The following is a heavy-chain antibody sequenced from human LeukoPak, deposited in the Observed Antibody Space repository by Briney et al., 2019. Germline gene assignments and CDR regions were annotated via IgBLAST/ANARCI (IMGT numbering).Heavy chain of an antibody. CDR1: GFTFSSNA. D-gene: IGHD1-1*01. CDR2: VSGSGGST. Sequence: GGSLRLSCAASGFTFSSNAMSWVRQTPGKGLEWVTAVSGSGGSTYYADSVKGRFSISRDNSKNTLYLQMNSLRAEDTAVYYCAKDSTGKLDSWGQGTLVTVSS. V-gene: IGHV3-23*01. J-gene: IGHJ4*02. CDR3: AKDSTGKLDS.